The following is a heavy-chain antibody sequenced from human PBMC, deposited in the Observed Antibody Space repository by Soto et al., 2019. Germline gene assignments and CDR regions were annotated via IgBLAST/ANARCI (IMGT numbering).Heavy chain of an antibody. CDR1: GGTFIAYA. CDR2: ISPIFNTT. CDR3: AGGSASSDYSFYVVDV. V-gene: IGHV1-69*13. D-gene: IGHD2-15*01. J-gene: IGHJ6*02. Sequence: SVKVSCKASGGTFIAYAINWVRLAPGHGLQWMGGISPIFNTTDYAPHFQGRLTITADESTRTVYMELSSLTSDDTAVYFCAGGSASSDYSFYVVDVWGQGTRVTVSS.